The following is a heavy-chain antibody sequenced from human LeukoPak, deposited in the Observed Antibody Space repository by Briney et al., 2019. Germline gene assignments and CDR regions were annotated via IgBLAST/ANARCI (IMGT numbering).Heavy chain of an antibody. V-gene: IGHV1-2*02. CDR3: ARSFLTGDYQIGGY. CDR2: INPNSGGT. Sequence: GASVKVSCKASGYTFTGYYMHWVRQAPGQGLEWMAWINPNSGGTNFAQKFQGRVTMTRDTSISTAYMELSSLRSDDTAVYYCARSFLTGDYQIGGYWGQGTLVTVSS. J-gene: IGHJ4*02. CDR1: GYTFTGYY. D-gene: IGHD4-17*01.